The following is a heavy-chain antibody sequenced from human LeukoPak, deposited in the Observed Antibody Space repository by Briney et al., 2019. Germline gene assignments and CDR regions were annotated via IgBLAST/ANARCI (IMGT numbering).Heavy chain of an antibody. D-gene: IGHD3-16*01. Sequence: GGSLRLSCAASGFTFSSYAMHWVRQAPGKGLEWVAVISYDGSNKYYADSVKGRFTISRDNGKNSLFLQMDSLRVEDTAVYYCARGQYGYDYPHFDYWGQGILVTVSS. CDR3: ARGQYGYDYPHFDY. CDR1: GFTFSSYA. CDR2: ISYDGSNK. V-gene: IGHV3-30-3*01. J-gene: IGHJ4*02.